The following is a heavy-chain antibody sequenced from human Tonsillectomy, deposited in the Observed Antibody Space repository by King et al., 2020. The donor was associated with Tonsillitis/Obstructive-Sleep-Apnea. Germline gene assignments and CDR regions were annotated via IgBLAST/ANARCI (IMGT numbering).Heavy chain of an antibody. CDR3: AKDQAVAGNRLDAFDI. CDR1: GFSVYSYG. Sequence: VQLVESGGGVVKPGRSLRLSCAASGFSVYSYGIHWVRQAPGKGLEWVAVIWYDGSQEYYADSVKGRFIISRDNSRRMVYLQMDSLRAEDTAIYYCAKDQAVAGNRLDAFDIWGQGTMVTVSS. V-gene: IGHV3-33*06. CDR2: IWYDGSQE. J-gene: IGHJ3*02. D-gene: IGHD6-19*01.